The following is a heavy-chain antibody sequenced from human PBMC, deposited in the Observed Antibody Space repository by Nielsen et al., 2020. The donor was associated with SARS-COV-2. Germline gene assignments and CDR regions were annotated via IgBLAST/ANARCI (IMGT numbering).Heavy chain of an antibody. CDR3: GRDGVGATSFDH. Sequence: SVKVSCKASGNTFRNDAFSWVRQAPGQGLEWMGGIITVLGTPIYPQKFQDRVTITADTSTSTAYMELSSLKSEDTAVYFCGRDGVGATSFDHWGQGSRVTVSS. J-gene: IGHJ4*02. CDR1: GNTFRNDA. D-gene: IGHD1-26*01. CDR2: IITVLGTP. V-gene: IGHV1-69*10.